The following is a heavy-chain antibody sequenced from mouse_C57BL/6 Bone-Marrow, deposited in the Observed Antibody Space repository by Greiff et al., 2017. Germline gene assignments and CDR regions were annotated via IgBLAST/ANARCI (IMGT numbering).Heavy chain of an antibody. Sequence: EVQGVESGGGLVKPGGSLKLSCAASGFTFSSYTMSWVRQTPEKRLEWVATISGGGGNTYYPDSVKGRFTISRDNAKNTLYLQMSSLRSEDTALYYCARRCFDYWGQGTTLTVSS. CDR1: GFTFSSYT. CDR2: ISGGGGNT. J-gene: IGHJ2*01. V-gene: IGHV5-9*01. CDR3: ARRCFDY.